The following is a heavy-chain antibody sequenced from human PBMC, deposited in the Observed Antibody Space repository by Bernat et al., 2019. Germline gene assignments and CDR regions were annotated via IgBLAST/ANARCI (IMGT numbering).Heavy chain of an antibody. Sequence: QVQLVESGGGVVQPGTSLRLSCAASGFTFSNYGMHWVRQAPGKGLEWVAIISYDGSDKHYADSVKGRFTISRENSTNTLYLQMNSLRAEDTAVYYCGGFNWFDPWGQGTLVTVSS. D-gene: IGHD3-16*01. CDR3: GGFNWFDP. CDR1: GFTFSNYG. J-gene: IGHJ5*02. CDR2: ISYDGSDK. V-gene: IGHV3-30*03.